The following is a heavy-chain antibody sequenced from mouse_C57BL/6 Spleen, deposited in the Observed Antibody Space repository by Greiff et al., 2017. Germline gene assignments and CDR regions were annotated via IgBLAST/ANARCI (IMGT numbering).Heavy chain of an antibody. CDR3: ARRTTVVATDYFDY. J-gene: IGHJ2*01. CDR2: IYPSDSET. CDR1: GYTFTSYW. V-gene: IGHV1-61*01. D-gene: IGHD1-1*01. Sequence: LQQPGAELVRPGSSVKLSCKASGYTFTSYWMDWVKQRPGQGLEWIGNIYPSDSETHYNQKFKDKATLTVDKSSSTAYMQLSSLTSEDSAVYYCARRTTVVATDYFDYWGQGTTLTVSS.